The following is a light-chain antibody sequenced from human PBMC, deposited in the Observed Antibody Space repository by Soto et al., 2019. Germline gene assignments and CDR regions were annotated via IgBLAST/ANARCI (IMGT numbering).Light chain of an antibody. V-gene: IGKV1-27*01. CDR3: QNCKSAVFT. J-gene: IGKJ3*01. CDR1: QDIDKY. Sequence: DIQMTQSPSSLSASVGDRVTITCRASQDIDKYLAWYQQRPGKVPKLLIYGATTLQPGVPSRFSGSGSGTDFTLTISSLQPEDVATYYCQNCKSAVFTFGPGTKVDTK. CDR2: GAT.